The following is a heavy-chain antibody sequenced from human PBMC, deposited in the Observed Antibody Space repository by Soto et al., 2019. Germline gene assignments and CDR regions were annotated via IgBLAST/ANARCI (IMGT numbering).Heavy chain of an antibody. CDR2: IIPILGIA. J-gene: IGHJ5*02. V-gene: IGHV1-69*02. D-gene: IGHD3-3*01. CDR1: GGTFSSYT. CDR3: ASGAYDFWRGSWFDP. Sequence: QVQLVQSGAEVQKPGSSVKVSCKASGGTFSSYTISWVRQAPGQGLEWMGRIIPILGIANYAQKFQGRVTITADKSTSTAYMELSSLRSEDTAVYYCASGAYDFWRGSWFDPWGQGTLVTVSS.